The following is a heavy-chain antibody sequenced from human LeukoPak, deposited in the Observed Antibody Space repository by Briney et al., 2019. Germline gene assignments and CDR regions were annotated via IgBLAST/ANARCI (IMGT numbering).Heavy chain of an antibody. CDR2: INHSGST. D-gene: IGHD3-22*01. CDR3: ARGGDYYDSSGQY. CDR1: GGSFSGYY. V-gene: IGHV4-34*01. Sequence: PSETLSLTCAVYGGSFSGYYWSWIRQPPGKGLEWIGEINHSGSTYYNPSLKSRVTISVDTSKNQFSLKLSSVTAADTAVYYCARGGDYYDSSGQYWGQGTLVTVSS. J-gene: IGHJ4*02.